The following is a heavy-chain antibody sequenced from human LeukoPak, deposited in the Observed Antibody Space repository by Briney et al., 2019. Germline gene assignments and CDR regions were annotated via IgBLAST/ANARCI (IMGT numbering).Heavy chain of an antibody. CDR3: VTDIRSGWRNY. D-gene: IGHD6-19*01. CDR1: GYTLTESS. Sequence: GAPVKVSCKVSGYTLTESSVHWVRQPPGKGLEWMGGFDPEDGEAIYAPKIQGRVTMTEDTSTDTAYLELRSLRSDDTAVYYCVTDIRSGWRNYWGQGTLITVSS. CDR2: FDPEDGEA. J-gene: IGHJ4*02. V-gene: IGHV1-24*01.